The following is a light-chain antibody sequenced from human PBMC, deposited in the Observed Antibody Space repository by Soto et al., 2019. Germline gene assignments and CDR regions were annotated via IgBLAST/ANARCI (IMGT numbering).Light chain of an antibody. Sequence: QSVLTQPPSASGTPGQRVTISCSGGSSNIGSNSVHWYQQLPGTAPKLLIYSNSQRPSGVPERISGSKSGTSASLAISGLRSEDEADYYCAAWDDSLSGVVFGGGTKLTVL. CDR1: SSNIGSNS. J-gene: IGLJ2*01. CDR3: AAWDDSLSGVV. V-gene: IGLV1-47*01. CDR2: SNS.